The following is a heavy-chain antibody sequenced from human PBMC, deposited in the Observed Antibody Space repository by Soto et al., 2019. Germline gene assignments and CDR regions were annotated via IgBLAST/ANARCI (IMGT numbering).Heavy chain of an antibody. CDR3: ARKVGQALDY. J-gene: IGHJ4*02. V-gene: IGHV4-31*03. Sequence: SETLSLTCTVSGGSISSGGYYWSWIRQHPGKGLEWIGYIYYSGSTYYNPSLKSRVTISVDTSKNQFSLKLSSVTAADTAVYYCARKVGQALDYWGQGTLVNVSS. CDR1: GGSISSGGYY. CDR2: IYYSGST.